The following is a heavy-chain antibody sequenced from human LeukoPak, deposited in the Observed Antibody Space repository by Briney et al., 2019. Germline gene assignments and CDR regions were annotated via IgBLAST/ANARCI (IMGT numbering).Heavy chain of an antibody. Sequence: GGSLRLSCAASGFTFSNAWMSWVRQAPGKGLEWVGRIKSKTDGGTTDYAAPVAGRFTISRDDSKNMLYLQMNSLKTEDTGVYYCTRGAPQADVFDIWGQGTMVTVSS. D-gene: IGHD1-26*01. CDR3: TRGAPQADVFDI. V-gene: IGHV3-15*01. J-gene: IGHJ3*02. CDR1: GFTFSNAW. CDR2: IKSKTDGGTT.